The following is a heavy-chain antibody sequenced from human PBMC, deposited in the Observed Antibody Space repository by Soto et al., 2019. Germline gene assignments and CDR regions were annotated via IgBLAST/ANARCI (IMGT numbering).Heavy chain of an antibody. Sequence: ASVKVSCKVSGYTLTELSMHWVRQAPGKGLEWMGGFDPEDGETIYAQKFQGRVTMTEDTSTDTAYMELSSLRSEDTAVYYCATFSVPAAGTVGDNWFDPWGQGTLVTVSS. J-gene: IGHJ5*02. V-gene: IGHV1-24*01. D-gene: IGHD6-13*01. CDR2: FDPEDGET. CDR1: GYTLTELS. CDR3: ATFSVPAAGTVGDNWFDP.